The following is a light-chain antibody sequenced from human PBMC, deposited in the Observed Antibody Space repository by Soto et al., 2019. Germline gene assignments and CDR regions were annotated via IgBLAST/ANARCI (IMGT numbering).Light chain of an antibody. Sequence: QSALTQLRSVSGSPGQSVTISCTGTSSDVGGYNYVSWFQHYPGKAPKLMIYDVSRRPSGVPDRFSGSKSGNTASLTISGLQAEDEADYYCCSHAGTYTFRVFGTGTKVTVL. J-gene: IGLJ1*01. V-gene: IGLV2-11*01. CDR2: DVS. CDR1: SSDVGGYNY. CDR3: CSHAGTYTFRV.